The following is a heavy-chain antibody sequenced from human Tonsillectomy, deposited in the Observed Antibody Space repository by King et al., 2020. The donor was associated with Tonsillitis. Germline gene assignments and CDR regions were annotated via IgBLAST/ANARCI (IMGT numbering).Heavy chain of an antibody. V-gene: IGHV4-30-4*07. CDR3: ARGDYYDTLFDH. CDR1: GDSISSGGYS. CDR2: IYYSGTT. Sequence: VQLQESGPGLVKPSQTLSLTCAVSGDSISSGGYSWRWIRQPPGKGLEWIGYIYYSGTTYYNPSLKSRVTISIDTSKNHFSLRLSSVTAADTAVYYCARGDYYDTLFDHWGQGILVTVSS. J-gene: IGHJ4*02. D-gene: IGHD3-22*01.